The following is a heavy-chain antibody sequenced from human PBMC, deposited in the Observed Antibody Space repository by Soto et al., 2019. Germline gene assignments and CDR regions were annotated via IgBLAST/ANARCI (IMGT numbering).Heavy chain of an antibody. CDR3: ARPMEQHQLGFGMDV. V-gene: IGHV3-33*01. Sequence: GGSLRLSCAASGFTFSTYGMHWVRQAPGKGLEWVAVIWYDGSKIYYADSVKGRFTISRDNSKSTLYLHMNSLRAEDTAVYYCARPMEQHQLGFGMDVCGPGSTVTVYS. CDR1: GFTFSTYG. J-gene: IGHJ6*01. D-gene: IGHD6-13*01. CDR2: IWYDGSKI.